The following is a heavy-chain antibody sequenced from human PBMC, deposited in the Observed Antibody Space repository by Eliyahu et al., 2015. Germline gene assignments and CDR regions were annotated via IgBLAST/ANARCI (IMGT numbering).Heavy chain of an antibody. CDR3: ARDLGAYGSGSLGDY. CDR1: GXTXXRYG. D-gene: IGHD3-10*01. CDR2: ISAYNGNT. V-gene: IGHV1-18*01. Sequence: QVQLVQSGAEVKKPGASVKVSCKASGXTXXRYGIXXVRQAPGXGLEWXGWISAYNGNTNYAQKLQGRVTMTTDTSTSTAYMELRSLRSDDTAVYYCARDLGAYGSGSLGDYWGQGTLVTVSS. J-gene: IGHJ4*02.